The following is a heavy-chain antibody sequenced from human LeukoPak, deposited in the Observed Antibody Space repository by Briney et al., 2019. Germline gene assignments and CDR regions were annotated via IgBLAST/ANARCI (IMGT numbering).Heavy chain of an antibody. CDR1: GFTFSTYA. D-gene: IGHD2/OR15-2a*01. V-gene: IGHV3-23*01. J-gene: IGHJ6*02. CDR3: AKVLSLTQYYWYGMDV. CDR2: ISESDGRT. Sequence: GGSLRLSCAASGFTFSTYAMSWVRRAPGKGLEWVSGISESDGRTYYADSVKGRFTISRDNSKNTLYLQMNSLRVEDTAVYYCAKVLSLTQYYWYGMDVWGQGTTVVVSS.